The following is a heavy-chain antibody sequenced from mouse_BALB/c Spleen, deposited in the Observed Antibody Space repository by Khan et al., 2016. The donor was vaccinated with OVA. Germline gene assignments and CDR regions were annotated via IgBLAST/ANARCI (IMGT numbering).Heavy chain of an antibody. CDR3: AREAYRYDEYYFDY. Sequence: AVCGFTFSSYVMSWVRQTPEKRLEWVASISIGGSTYYPDSVKGRFTISRDNARNIVNLQMSSLRSEDMAIYYCAREAYRYDEYYFDYWGQGTTLTVSS. CDR1: GFTFSSYV. D-gene: IGHD2-14*01. J-gene: IGHJ2*01. V-gene: IGHV5-6-5*01. CDR2: ISIGGST.